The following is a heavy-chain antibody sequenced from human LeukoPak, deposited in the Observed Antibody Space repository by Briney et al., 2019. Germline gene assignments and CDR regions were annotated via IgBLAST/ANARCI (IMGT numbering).Heavy chain of an antibody. Sequence: SETLSLTCTVSGGSISSSSYYWGWIRQPPGKGLEWIGSIYYSGSTYYNPCLKGRVTISVDTSKNQFSLKLSSVTAADTAVYYCARLRSGSYPNDAFDIWGQGTMVTVSS. CDR3: ARLRSGSYPNDAFDI. CDR2: IYYSGST. D-gene: IGHD3-10*01. V-gene: IGHV4-39*01. CDR1: GGSISSSSYY. J-gene: IGHJ3*02.